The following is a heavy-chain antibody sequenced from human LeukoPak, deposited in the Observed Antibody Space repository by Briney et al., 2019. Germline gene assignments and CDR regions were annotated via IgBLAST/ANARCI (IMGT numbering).Heavy chain of an antibody. J-gene: IGHJ3*02. V-gene: IGHV3-11*04. D-gene: IGHD3-16*01. CDR3: ARDGVGGTIASAFDI. Sequence: GGSLRLSCAASGFTFSDYYMSWIRQAPGKGLEWVSYISSSGSTIYYAGSVKGRFTISRDNGKNSLYLQMNSRRAEDTAVYYCARDGVGGTIASAFDIWGQGTMVTVSS. CDR1: GFTFSDYY. CDR2: ISSSGSTI.